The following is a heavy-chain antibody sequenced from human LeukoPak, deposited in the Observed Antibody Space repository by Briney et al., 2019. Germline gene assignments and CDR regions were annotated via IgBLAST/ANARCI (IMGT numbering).Heavy chain of an antibody. CDR2: INPNSGGT. CDR3: ASLGLSTVTPSRDDY. CDR1: GYTFTGYY. Sequence: ASVKVSCKASGYTFTGYYMHWVRQAPGQGLEWMGWINPNSGGTNYAQKFQGRVTMTRDTSISTAYMELSRLRSDDTAVYYCASLGLSTVTPSRDDYWSQGTLVTVSS. J-gene: IGHJ4*02. V-gene: IGHV1-2*02. D-gene: IGHD4-11*01.